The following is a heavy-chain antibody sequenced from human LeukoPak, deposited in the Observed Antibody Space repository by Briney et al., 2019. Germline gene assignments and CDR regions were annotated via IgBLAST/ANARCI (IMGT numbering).Heavy chain of an antibody. D-gene: IGHD1-7*01. CDR2: IYYSGST. Sequence: PSETLSLTCTVSGGSISSGGYYWSWIRQHPGKGLEWIGYIYYSGSTYYNPSLKSRVTISVDTSKNQFSLKLSSVTAADTAVYYCARAGRPSITGTTKGVDYWGQGTLVTVSS. J-gene: IGHJ4*02. V-gene: IGHV4-31*03. CDR3: ARAGRPSITGTTKGVDY. CDR1: GGSISSGGYY.